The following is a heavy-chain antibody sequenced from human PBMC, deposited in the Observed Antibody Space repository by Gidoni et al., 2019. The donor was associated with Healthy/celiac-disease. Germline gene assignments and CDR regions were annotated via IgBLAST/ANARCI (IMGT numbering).Heavy chain of an antibody. V-gene: IGHV3-33*01. CDR2: IWYDGSNK. Sequence: QVQLVESGGGVVQPGRSLRLSCAASGFNFSSYGMHWVRQAPGKGLEWVAVIWYDGSNKYYADSVKGRFTISRDNSKNTLYLQMNSLRAEDTAVYYCAREGAARPPFFDYWGQGTLVTVSS. J-gene: IGHJ4*02. D-gene: IGHD6-6*01. CDR3: AREGAARPPFFDY. CDR1: GFNFSSYG.